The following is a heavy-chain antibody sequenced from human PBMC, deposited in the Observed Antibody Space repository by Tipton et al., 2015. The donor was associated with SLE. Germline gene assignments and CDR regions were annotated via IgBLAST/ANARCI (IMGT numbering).Heavy chain of an antibody. D-gene: IGHD3-22*01. J-gene: IGHJ4*02. CDR2: IYHSGST. V-gene: IGHV4-4*02. CDR3: AKGNYYDTSAYWDH. CDR1: GDSISRSNW. Sequence: TLSLTCAVSGDSISRSNWWSWVRQPPGKGLEWIGEIYHSGSTNYNPSLKSRVTISVDKSKNQFSLKLSSVTAADTAVYYCAKGNYYDTSAYWDHWGQGTLVTVSS.